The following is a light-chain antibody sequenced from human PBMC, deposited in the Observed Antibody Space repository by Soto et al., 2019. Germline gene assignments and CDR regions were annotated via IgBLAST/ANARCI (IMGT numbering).Light chain of an antibody. CDR2: DVS. CDR3: SSYTGSTL. Sequence: QSALTQPASVSGSPGQSITISCTGTSSDVGGYNFVSWYQQHPGKAPKLIIFDVSNRPSGVSNRFSGSQSGNTASLTISGLQAEDEADYYCSSYTGSTLFGGGTKLTVL. J-gene: IGLJ2*01. V-gene: IGLV2-14*01. CDR1: SSDVGGYNF.